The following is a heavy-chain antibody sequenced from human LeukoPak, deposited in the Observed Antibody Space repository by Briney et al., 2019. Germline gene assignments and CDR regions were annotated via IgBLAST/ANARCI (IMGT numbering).Heavy chain of an antibody. V-gene: IGHV3-30*18. Sequence: PGGSLRLSCAASGFTVSSYGMHWVRQAPGKGLEWVAVISYDGSNKYYADSVKGRFTISRDNSKNTLYLQMNSLRAEDTAVYYCAKDAETTSSSWYYYWGQGTLVTVSS. D-gene: IGHD6-13*01. J-gene: IGHJ4*02. CDR1: GFTVSSYG. CDR3: AKDAETTSSSWYYY. CDR2: ISYDGSNK.